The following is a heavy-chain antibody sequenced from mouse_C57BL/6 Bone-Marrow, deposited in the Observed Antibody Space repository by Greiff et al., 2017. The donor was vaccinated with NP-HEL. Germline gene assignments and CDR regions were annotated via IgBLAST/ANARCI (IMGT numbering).Heavy chain of an antibody. CDR3: ARSDHYGSSYLFAY. D-gene: IGHD1-1*01. Sequence: QVQLQQPGAELVRPGSSVKLSCKASGYTFTSYWMHWVKQRPIQGLEWIGNIDPSDSETQYNQKFKDKATLTVDKSSSTAYMQLSSLTSEDFAVYYCARSDHYGSSYLFAYWGQGTLVTVSA. J-gene: IGHJ3*01. CDR2: IDPSDSET. CDR1: GYTFTSYW. V-gene: IGHV1-52*01.